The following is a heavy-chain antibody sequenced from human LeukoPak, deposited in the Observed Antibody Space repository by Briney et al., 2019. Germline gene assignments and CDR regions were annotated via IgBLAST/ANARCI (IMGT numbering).Heavy chain of an antibody. J-gene: IGHJ4*02. V-gene: IGHV3-30*18. CDR3: ANVRYKYGKDY. D-gene: IGHD5-18*01. Sequence: GGSLRLSCAASGFTFSSYGMHWVRQAPGKGLEWVAVISYDGSNKYHADSVKGRFTISRDNSKNTLYLQMNSLRAEDTAVYYCANVRYKYGKDYWGQGTLVTVSS. CDR2: ISYDGSNK. CDR1: GFTFSSYG.